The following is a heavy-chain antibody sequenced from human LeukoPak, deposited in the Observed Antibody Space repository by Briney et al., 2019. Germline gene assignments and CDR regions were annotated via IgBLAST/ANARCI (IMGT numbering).Heavy chain of an antibody. Sequence: ASVKVSCKASGYTFTSYDINWVRQATGQGLEWMGWISAYNGNTNYAQSLQGRLTMTTDTSTSTAYMELRSLRSDDTAVYYCARDRTYYYGSGSYPWHYWGQGTLVTVSS. CDR2: ISAYNGNT. D-gene: IGHD3-10*01. J-gene: IGHJ4*02. V-gene: IGHV1-18*01. CDR3: ARDRTYYYGSGSYPWHY. CDR1: GYTFTSYD.